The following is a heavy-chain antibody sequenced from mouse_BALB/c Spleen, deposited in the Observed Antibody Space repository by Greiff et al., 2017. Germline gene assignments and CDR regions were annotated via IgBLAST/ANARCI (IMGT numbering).Heavy chain of an antibody. CDR1: GFSLSTSGMG. CDR3: ARSGSYYAMDY. Sequence: QVTLKESGPGILQPSQTLSLTCSFSGFSLSTSGMGVSWIRQPSGKGLEWLAHIYWDDDKRYNPSLKSRLTISKDTSRNQVFLKITSVDTADTATYYCARSGSYYAMDYWGQGTSVTVSS. V-gene: IGHV8-12*01. CDR2: IYWDDDK. J-gene: IGHJ4*01.